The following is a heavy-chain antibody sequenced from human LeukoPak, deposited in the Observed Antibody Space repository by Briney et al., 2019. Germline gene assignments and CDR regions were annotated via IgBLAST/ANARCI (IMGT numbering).Heavy chain of an antibody. CDR3: ATEAFSGSTF. CDR2: KNQDGSAK. Sequence: GCSVRLSCAAAGLSFSTYWMSWVRHAPGKGLEWVANKNQDGSAKYYVDSVKGRFTISRDNAKNSLYLQMNSLRFEDTAFYYCATEAFSGSTFWGQGTLVTVPS. CDR1: GLSFSTYW. V-gene: IGHV3-7*01. J-gene: IGHJ4*02. D-gene: IGHD3-10*01.